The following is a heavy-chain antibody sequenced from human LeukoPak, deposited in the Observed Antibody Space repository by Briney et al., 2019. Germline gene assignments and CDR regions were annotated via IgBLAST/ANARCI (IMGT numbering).Heavy chain of an antibody. Sequence: GGSLRLSCAASGFTFSSYGMHWVRQAPGKGLEWVAFIRYDGSNKYYADSVKGRFTNSRDNSKNTLYLQMNSLRAEDTAVYYFAKARPTYYYDSSGYYPDYWGQGTLVTVSS. D-gene: IGHD3-22*01. CDR1: GFTFSSYG. J-gene: IGHJ4*02. CDR3: AKARPTYYYDSSGYYPDY. CDR2: IRYDGSNK. V-gene: IGHV3-30*02.